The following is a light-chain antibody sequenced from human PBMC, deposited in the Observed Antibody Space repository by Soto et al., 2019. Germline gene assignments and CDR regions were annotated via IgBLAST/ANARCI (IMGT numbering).Light chain of an antibody. CDR2: WAS. CDR1: QSVLYRSNNKNY. Sequence: DAVMTQSPGSLAASLGESATINCKSSQSVLYRSNNKNYLAWYQQKPGQPPKLLIYWASTRQSGVPDRFSGSGSGTDFTLTISSLQAEDVAVYYCQQYLHTPRTFGQGTKVEIK. CDR3: QQYLHTPRT. V-gene: IGKV4-1*01. J-gene: IGKJ1*01.